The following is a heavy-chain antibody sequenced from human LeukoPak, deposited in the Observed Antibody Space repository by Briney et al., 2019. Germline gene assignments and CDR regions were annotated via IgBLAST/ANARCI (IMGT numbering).Heavy chain of an antibody. CDR2: ISSNNLYI. Sequence: PGGSLRLSCAASGFTFSSYSMNWVRQVPGKGLEWVSSISSNNLYIYYADSVKGRFTISRDNAKNSLFLQMNSLRAEDTAVYYCARALYGAGDYWGQGTLVTVSS. J-gene: IGHJ4*02. CDR3: ARALYGAGDY. D-gene: IGHD4/OR15-4a*01. CDR1: GFTFSSYS. V-gene: IGHV3-21*01.